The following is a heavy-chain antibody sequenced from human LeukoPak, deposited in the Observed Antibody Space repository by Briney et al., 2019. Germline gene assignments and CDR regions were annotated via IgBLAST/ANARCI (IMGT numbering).Heavy chain of an antibody. V-gene: IGHV4-4*07. J-gene: IGHJ4*02. CDR1: GGSISSYY. CDR3: AREVAAAGIPLIY. Sequence: SETLSLTCTVSGGSISSYYWNWIRQPAGKGLEWIGRIYTSGSTYYNPSLKSRVTISVDTSKNQFSLKLSSVTAADTAVYYCAREVAAAGIPLIYWGQGTLVTVSS. CDR2: IYTSGST. D-gene: IGHD6-13*01.